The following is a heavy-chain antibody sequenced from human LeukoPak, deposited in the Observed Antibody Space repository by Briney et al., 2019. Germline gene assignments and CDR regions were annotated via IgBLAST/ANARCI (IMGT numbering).Heavy chain of an antibody. V-gene: IGHV4-59*01. CDR3: AGARELAFMAFYFDF. J-gene: IGHJ4*02. Sequence: SETLSLTCTVSGDSIRGYYCSWLRQPPGKGLEWIGNVYYSGKINYNSSLESRVTLSVDTSKNQFSLKLTSVTAADTAVYFCAGARELAFMAFYFDFWGQGTLATVSS. CDR1: GDSIRGYY. CDR2: VYYSGKI. D-gene: IGHD3-9*01.